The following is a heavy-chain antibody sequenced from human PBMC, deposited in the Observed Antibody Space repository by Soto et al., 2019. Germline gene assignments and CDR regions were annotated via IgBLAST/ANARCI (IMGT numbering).Heavy chain of an antibody. CDR3: ARDPRYCTNGVCYIAYGMDV. J-gene: IGHJ6*02. CDR1: GYTFTGYY. CDR2: INPNSGGT. Sequence: ASVKVSCKASGYTFTGYYMHWVRQAPGQGLEWMGWINPNSGGTNYAQKFQGWVAMTRDTSISTAYMELSRLRSDDTAVYYCARDPRYCTNGVCYIAYGMDVWGQGTTVTVSS. D-gene: IGHD2-8*01. V-gene: IGHV1-2*04.